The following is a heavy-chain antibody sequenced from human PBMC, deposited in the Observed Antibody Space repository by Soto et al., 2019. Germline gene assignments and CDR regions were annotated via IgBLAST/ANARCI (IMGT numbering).Heavy chain of an antibody. CDR3: ARDSREATSY. Sequence: VMVSCKASGYALTSYYMHWERQAPGQGLEWMGIINPSGGSTSYAQKFQGRVTMTRDTSTSTVYMELSSLRSEDTAVYYCARDSREATSYWGQGTLVTVSS. J-gene: IGHJ4*02. V-gene: IGHV1-46*03. D-gene: IGHD1-26*01. CDR1: GYALTSYY. CDR2: INPSGGST.